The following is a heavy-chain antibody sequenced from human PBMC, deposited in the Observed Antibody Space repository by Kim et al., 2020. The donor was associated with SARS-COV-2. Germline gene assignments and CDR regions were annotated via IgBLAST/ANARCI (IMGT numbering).Heavy chain of an antibody. CDR1: GFTFSSYG. Sequence: GGSLRLSCAASGFTFSSYGMTWVRQAPGKGLEWVSLISNSGGSTYYADSVRGRFTISRDNSKNTLYLQMNSLRAEDTAVYYCAKSNYDSDSRSFDYWGQGTLVTVSS. V-gene: IGHV3-23*01. D-gene: IGHD3-22*01. CDR3: AKSNYDSDSRSFDY. CDR2: ISNSGGST. J-gene: IGHJ4*02.